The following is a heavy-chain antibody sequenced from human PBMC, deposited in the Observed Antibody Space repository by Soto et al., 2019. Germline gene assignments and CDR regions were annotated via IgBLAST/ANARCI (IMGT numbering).Heavy chain of an antibody. Sequence: EVQLLESGGGLVQPGGSLRLSCAASGFTFSSYAMSWVRQAPGKGLEWVSAISGSGGSTYYADSVKGRFTISRDNSKNTLYLQMNSLRAEDTAVYYCAKGRTWQLVRSTGYYMDVWGKGTTVTVSS. D-gene: IGHD6-6*01. CDR2: ISGSGGST. CDR1: GFTFSSYA. J-gene: IGHJ6*03. V-gene: IGHV3-23*01. CDR3: AKGRTWQLVRSTGYYMDV.